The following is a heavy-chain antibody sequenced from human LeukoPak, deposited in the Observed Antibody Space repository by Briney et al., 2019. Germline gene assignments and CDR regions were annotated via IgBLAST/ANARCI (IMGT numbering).Heavy chain of an antibody. CDR3: ARDRYYASGSYNWFDP. D-gene: IGHD3-10*01. Sequence: GGSLRLSCAASGFTVNSNYMSWVRQAPGKGLEWVSYISTSSSYTNYADSVKGRFTISRDNAKNSLYLQMNSLRAEDTAVYYCARDRYYASGSYNWFDPWGQGTLVTVSS. CDR1: GFTVNSNY. J-gene: IGHJ5*01. V-gene: IGHV3-11*05. CDR2: ISTSSSYT.